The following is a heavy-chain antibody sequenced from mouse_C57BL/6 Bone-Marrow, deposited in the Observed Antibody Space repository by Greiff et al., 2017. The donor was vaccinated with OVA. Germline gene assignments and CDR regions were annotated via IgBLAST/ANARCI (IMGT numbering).Heavy chain of an antibody. CDR3: ANHYYYGSRYFDV. Sequence: EVQLQQSGPELVKPGASVKISCKASGYTFTDYYMNWVKQSHGKSLEWIGDINPNNGGTSYNQKFKGKATLTVDKSSSTAYMELRSLTSEDSAVYYCANHYYYGSRYFDVWGTGTTVTVSS. CDR1: GYTFTDYY. CDR2: INPNNGGT. J-gene: IGHJ1*03. D-gene: IGHD1-1*01. V-gene: IGHV1-26*01.